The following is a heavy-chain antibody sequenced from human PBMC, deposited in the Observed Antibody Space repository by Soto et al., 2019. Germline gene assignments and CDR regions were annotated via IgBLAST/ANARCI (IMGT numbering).Heavy chain of an antibody. CDR1: GGTFSSYA. V-gene: IGHV1-69*13. D-gene: IGHD6-6*01. J-gene: IGHJ5*02. CDR2: IIPIFGTV. Sequence: SVNVSCKASGGTFSSYAISWVRQAPGQGLEWMGGIIPIFGTVNYAQKFQGRVTITADESTSTAYMELSSLRSEDTAVYYCARQEIAARPGNWFDPWGQGTLVTVSS. CDR3: ARQEIAARPGNWFDP.